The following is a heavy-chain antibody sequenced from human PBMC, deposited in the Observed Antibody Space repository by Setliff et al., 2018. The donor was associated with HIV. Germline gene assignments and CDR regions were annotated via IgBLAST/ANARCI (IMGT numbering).Heavy chain of an antibody. CDR1: GGPIRSPNW. CDR3: ATLAAAGESYDY. J-gene: IGHJ4*02. D-gene: IGHD6-13*01. V-gene: IGHV4-4*02. CDR2: IFHGGNT. Sequence: SETLSLTCTVSGGPIRSPNWWSWVRQPPGKGLEWIGEIFHGGNTNYSPSLESRVTLSVDKSKNQFSLRLSSVTAADTAVYYCATLAAAGESYDYWGQGSLITVS.